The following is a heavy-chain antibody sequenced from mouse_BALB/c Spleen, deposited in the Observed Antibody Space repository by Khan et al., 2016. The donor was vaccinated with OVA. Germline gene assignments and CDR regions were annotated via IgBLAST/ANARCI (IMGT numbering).Heavy chain of an antibody. CDR2: ISPGSGDT. D-gene: IGHD1-2*01. J-gene: IGHJ3*01. Sequence: QVQLLQSGAELARPGASVKLSCTASGYTFTDYYINWVKQTTGQGLEWIGEISPGSGDTYYNERFMGKATLTADKSSSTAYMQLSSLTSEASAFYCCARRNYCGYTVAYWGQGTLVTVAA. CDR3: ARRNYCGYTVAY. V-gene: IGHV1-77*01. CDR1: GYTFTDYY.